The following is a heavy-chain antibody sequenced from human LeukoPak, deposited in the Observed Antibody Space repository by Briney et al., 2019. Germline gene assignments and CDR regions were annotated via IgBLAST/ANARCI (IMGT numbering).Heavy chain of an antibody. CDR2: ICYRGGSR. V-gene: IGHV3-23*01. CDR3: AKPSQLGDYPNYFYYGMDV. J-gene: IGHJ6*02. D-gene: IGHD3-16*01. Sequence: PGGSLRLSCAASGGTFSRYAMSWVRLAAGKGLEWVAGICYRGGSRFYAASVRGRFTISRDDSRNTVFLQMNSLRAEDTALYCCAKPSQLGDYPNYFYYGMDVWGQGTSVTVSS. CDR1: GGTFSRYA.